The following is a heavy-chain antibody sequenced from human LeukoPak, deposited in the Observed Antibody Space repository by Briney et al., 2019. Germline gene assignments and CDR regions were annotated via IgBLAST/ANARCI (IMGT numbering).Heavy chain of an antibody. D-gene: IGHD3-10*01. J-gene: IGHJ4*02. Sequence: SGGSLRLSCAASGFTFTNYAMTWVRQAPGKGLEWVSAISGSGGNTYYADSVKGRFTISRDNSKNTLFLQMNSLRAEDTAVYYCARDRLLGRYGSGSDQRRPFDYWGQGTLVTVSS. CDR3: ARDRLLGRYGSGSDQRRPFDY. V-gene: IGHV3-23*01. CDR2: ISGSGGNT. CDR1: GFTFTNYA.